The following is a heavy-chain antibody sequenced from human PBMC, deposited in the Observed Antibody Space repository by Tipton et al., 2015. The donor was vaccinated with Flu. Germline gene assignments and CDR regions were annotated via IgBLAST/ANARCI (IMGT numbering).Heavy chain of an antibody. J-gene: IGHJ4*02. D-gene: IGHD3-10*01. CDR1: GFTFTSSA. V-gene: IGHV1-58*01. CDR3: AAVRTHYYGSGSPFDY. CDR2: IVVGSGNT. Sequence: QSGAEVKKPGTSVKVSCKASGFTFTSSAVQWVRQARGQRLEWIGWIVVGSGNTNYAQKFQERVTITRDMSTSTAYMELSSLRSEDTAVYYCAAVRTHYYGSGSPFDYWGQGTLVTVSS.